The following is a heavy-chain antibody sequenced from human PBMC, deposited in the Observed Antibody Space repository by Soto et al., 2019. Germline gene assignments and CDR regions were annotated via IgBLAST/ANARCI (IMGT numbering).Heavy chain of an antibody. J-gene: IGHJ5*02. CDR1: GYTFTSYY. CDR2: INPIGGST. Sequence: ASVKVSCKASGYTFTSYYMRWVRQAPGQGLEWMGIINPIGGSTSYAQKFQGRVTMTTDTSTSTVYMELSSLRSEDTAVYYCARTQFDISLFFFRSGICYHWGQGTLVTVSS. CDR3: ARTQFDISLFFFRSGICYH. V-gene: IGHV1-46*01. D-gene: IGHD3-3*02.